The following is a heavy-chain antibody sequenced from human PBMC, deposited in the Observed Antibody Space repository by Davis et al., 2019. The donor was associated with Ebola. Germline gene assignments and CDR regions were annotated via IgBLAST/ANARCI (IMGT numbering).Heavy chain of an antibody. V-gene: IGHV7-4-1*02. Sequence: ASVKVSCKASGYTFTSYAMNWVRQAPGQGLEWMGWINTNTGNPTYAQGFTGRFVFSLDTSVSTAYLQISSLKAEDTAVYYCVRSSGWYIGYYYYGMDVWGQGTTVTVSS. CDR1: GYTFTSYA. J-gene: IGHJ6*02. D-gene: IGHD6-19*01. CDR3: VRSSGWYIGYYYYGMDV. CDR2: INTNTGNP.